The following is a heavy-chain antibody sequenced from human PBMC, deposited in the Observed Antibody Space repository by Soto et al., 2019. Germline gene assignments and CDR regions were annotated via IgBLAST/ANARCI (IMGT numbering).Heavy chain of an antibody. V-gene: IGHV1-69*01. CDR2: IIPIFGTA. Sequence: QVQLVQSGAEVKKPGSSVKVSCKASGGTFSSYAISWVRQAPEQGLEWMGGIIPIFGTANYAQKFQGRVTITADESTSTAYMELSSLRSEDTAVYYCVMTTVTHYYYYGMDVWGQGTTVTVSS. CDR3: VMTTVTHYYYYGMDV. J-gene: IGHJ6*02. D-gene: IGHD4-17*01. CDR1: GGTFSSYA.